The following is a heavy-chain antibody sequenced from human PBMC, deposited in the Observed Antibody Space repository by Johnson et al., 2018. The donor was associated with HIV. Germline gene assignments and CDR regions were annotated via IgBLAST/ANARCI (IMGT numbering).Heavy chain of an antibody. J-gene: IGHJ3*02. D-gene: IGHD4-17*01. CDR2: ISSNGGST. Sequence: VQLVESGGGLVQPGGSLRLSCAASRFTFSSYAMHWVRQAPGRGLEYVSAISSNGGSTYYANSVKGRFTISRDNSKNTLYLQMGNLRADDMAVYYCAREETTAPAAFDIWGQGTMVTVSS. CDR3: AREETTAPAAFDI. CDR1: RFTFSSYA. V-gene: IGHV3-64*01.